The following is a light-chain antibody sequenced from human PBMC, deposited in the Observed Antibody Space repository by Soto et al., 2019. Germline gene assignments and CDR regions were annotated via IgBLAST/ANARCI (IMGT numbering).Light chain of an antibody. CDR3: SSYTSSSTLV. V-gene: IGLV2-14*01. J-gene: IGLJ2*01. CDR1: SNDVGGYNY. Sequence: QSALTQPASVSGSPGQSITISCTGTSNDVGGYNYVSWYQQHPGKAPKLMIYDVSNRPSGVSNRFSGSKSGNTASLTISGLQAEDESHYYFSSYTSSSTLVFGGGTKLTVL. CDR2: DVS.